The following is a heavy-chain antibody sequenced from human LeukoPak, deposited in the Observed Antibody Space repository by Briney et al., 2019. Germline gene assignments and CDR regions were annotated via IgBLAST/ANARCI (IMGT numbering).Heavy chain of an antibody. Sequence: ASVKVSCKASGYTFTSYGISWVRQAPGQGLEWMGWISAYNGNTNYAQKLQDRVTMTTDTSTSTAYMELRSLGSDDTAVYYCARYDFWSGYQGKPYYYYGMDVWGQGTTVTVSS. J-gene: IGHJ6*02. CDR2: ISAYNGNT. CDR3: ARYDFWSGYQGKPYYYYGMDV. CDR1: GYTFTSYG. V-gene: IGHV1-18*01. D-gene: IGHD3-3*01.